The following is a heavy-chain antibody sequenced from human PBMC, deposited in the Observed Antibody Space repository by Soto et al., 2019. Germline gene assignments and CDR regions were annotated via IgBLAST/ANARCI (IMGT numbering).Heavy chain of an antibody. CDR2: INNDGTNT. J-gene: IGHJ4*02. D-gene: IGHD6-19*01. CDR1: GFTFRNSW. V-gene: IGHV3-74*01. CDR3: ARDVSVAGRDYFDY. Sequence: GGSLRLSCAASGFTFRNSWMHWVRQAPGKGLVWVSRINNDGTNTDYADSVKGRFTISRDNAKNTVYLQVNNLRAEDTAVYYCARDVSVAGRDYFDYWGQGTLVTVSS.